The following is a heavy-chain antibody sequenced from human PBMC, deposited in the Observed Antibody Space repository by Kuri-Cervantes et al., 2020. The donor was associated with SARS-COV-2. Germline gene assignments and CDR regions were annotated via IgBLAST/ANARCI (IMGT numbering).Heavy chain of an antibody. Sequence: ASVKVSCKASGYTFTGYYMHWVRQAPGQGLEWMGRINPNSGGTNYAQKFQGWVTMTRDTSISTAYMELSRLRSDDTAVYYCARDRRVCSGGSCYYYYGMDVWGQGTTVTVSS. V-gene: IGHV1-2*04. J-gene: IGHJ6*02. CDR2: INPNSGGT. CDR3: ARDRRVCSGGSCYYYYGMDV. D-gene: IGHD2-15*01. CDR1: GYTFTGYY.